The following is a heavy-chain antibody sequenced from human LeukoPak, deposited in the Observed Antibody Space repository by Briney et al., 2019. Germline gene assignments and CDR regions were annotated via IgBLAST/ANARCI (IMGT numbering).Heavy chain of an antibody. CDR1: GFTFSNYW. CDR3: ARDPRIYCTNGICRDDYFDN. D-gene: IGHD2-8*01. V-gene: IGHV3-21*01. J-gene: IGHJ4*02. CDR2: ISSASIYK. Sequence: GGSLRLSCAASGFTFSNYWMNWVRQAPGKGLEWVSSISSASIYKYYADSVKGRFTISRDNAKDSLFLQMNSLRAEDTAIYYCARDPRIYCTNGICRDDYFDNWGQGTLVTVSS.